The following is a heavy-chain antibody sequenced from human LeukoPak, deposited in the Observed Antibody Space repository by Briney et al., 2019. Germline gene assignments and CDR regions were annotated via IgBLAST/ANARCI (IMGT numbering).Heavy chain of an antibody. CDR2: ISSSSSYI. CDR1: GFTFSSYS. CDR3: ARADSSGWRAEYFQH. D-gene: IGHD6-19*01. J-gene: IGHJ1*01. V-gene: IGHV3-21*01. Sequence: GGSLRLSCAASGFTFSSYSMNWVRQAPGKGLEWVSSISSSSSYIYYADSVKGRFTISRDNAKNSLYLQMNSLRAEDTAVYYCARADSSGWRAEYFQHWGQGTLVTVSS.